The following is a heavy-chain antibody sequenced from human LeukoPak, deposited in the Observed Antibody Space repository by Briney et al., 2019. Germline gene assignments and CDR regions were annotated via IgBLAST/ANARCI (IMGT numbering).Heavy chain of an antibody. Sequence: GGSLRLSCAASGFTFSSYAMSWVRQAPGKGLGWVSAISGSGGSTYYADSVKGRFTISRDNSKNTLYLQMNSLRAEDTAVYYCAKDVYDFWSGYYPYYFDYWGQGTLVTVSS. CDR1: GFTFSSYA. J-gene: IGHJ4*02. CDR3: AKDVYDFWSGYYPYYFDY. D-gene: IGHD3-3*01. CDR2: ISGSGGST. V-gene: IGHV3-23*01.